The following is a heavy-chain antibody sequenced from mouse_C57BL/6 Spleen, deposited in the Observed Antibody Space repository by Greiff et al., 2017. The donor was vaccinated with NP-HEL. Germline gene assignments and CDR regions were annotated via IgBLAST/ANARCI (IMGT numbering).Heavy chain of an antibody. V-gene: IGHV3-6*01. CDR2: ISYDGSN. Sequence: ESGPGLVKPSQSLSLTCSVTGYSITSGYYWNWIRQFPGNKLEWMGYISYDGSNNYNPSLKNRISITRDTSKNQFFLKLNSVTTEDTATYYCARDRGYYSNPYYYAMDYWGQGTSVTVSS. J-gene: IGHJ4*01. D-gene: IGHD2-5*01. CDR1: GYSITSGYY. CDR3: ARDRGYYSNPYYYAMDY.